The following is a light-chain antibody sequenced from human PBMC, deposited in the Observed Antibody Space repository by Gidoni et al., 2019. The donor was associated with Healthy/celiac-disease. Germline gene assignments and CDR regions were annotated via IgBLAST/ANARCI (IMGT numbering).Light chain of an antibody. CDR2: LGS. CDR3: MQALQTPGT. J-gene: IGKJ5*01. Sequence: DIVMTQPPLSLPVTPGEPASISCRSSQSLLHSNGYNYLDWYLQKPGQSPQLLIYLGSNRASGVPDRFSGRGSGTDFTLKISRVEAEDVGVYYCMQALQTPGTFGQGTRLEIK. V-gene: IGKV2-28*01. CDR1: QSLLHSNGYNY.